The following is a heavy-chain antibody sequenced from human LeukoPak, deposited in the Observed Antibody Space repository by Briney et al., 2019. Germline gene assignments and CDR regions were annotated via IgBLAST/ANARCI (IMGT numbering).Heavy chain of an antibody. Sequence: GGSLRLSCAASGFTVSSIYVSWARQARGGGLEWVRFIYRGGRTYNAHSVKGRFTTYRDNSKNTLYLEMNSLRVEDPAVYYCARGGVGDHWGQGPLVTVST. J-gene: IGHJ4*02. V-gene: IGHV3-66*02. D-gene: IGHD3-10*01. CDR3: ARGGVGDH. CDR2: IYRGGRT. CDR1: GFTVSSIY.